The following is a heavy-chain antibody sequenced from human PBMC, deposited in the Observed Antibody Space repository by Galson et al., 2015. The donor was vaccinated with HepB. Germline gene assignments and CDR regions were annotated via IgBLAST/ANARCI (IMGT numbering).Heavy chain of an antibody. CDR2: ICHSGST. V-gene: IGHV4-4*02. D-gene: IGHD2-2*01. J-gene: IGHJ4*02. CDR3: ARAIAVVPTGAQTAGEDY. Sequence: TLSLTCVVSGGSISSSNWWSWVRQPPGKGLEWIGEICHSGSTNYNPSLKSRVTISLDKSKNQFSLNLSSVIAADTAVYYCARAIAVVPTGAQTAGEDYWGQGILVTGSS. CDR1: GGSISSSNW.